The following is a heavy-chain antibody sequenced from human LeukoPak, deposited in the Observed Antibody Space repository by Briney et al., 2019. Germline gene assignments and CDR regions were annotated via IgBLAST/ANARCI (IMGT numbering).Heavy chain of an antibody. CDR1: GFTFSNYS. CDR2: ISSSSSSI. CDR3: ARGRTVTAPFFDY. V-gene: IGHV3-48*04. D-gene: IGHD4-17*01. J-gene: IGHJ4*02. Sequence: GGSLRLSCAASGFTFSNYSMNWVRQAPGKGLEWVSYISSSSSSIYYADSVKGRFTISRDNAKNSLYLQMNSLRAEDTAVYYCARGRTVTAPFFDYWGQGTLVTVSS.